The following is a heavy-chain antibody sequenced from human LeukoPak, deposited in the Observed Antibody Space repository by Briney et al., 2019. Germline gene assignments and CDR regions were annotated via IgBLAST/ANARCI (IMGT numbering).Heavy chain of an antibody. CDR2: INPNSGGT. CDR3: AREHYGGNSNYYGMDV. D-gene: IGHD4-23*01. CDR1: GYPFTGYY. J-gene: IGHJ6*02. V-gene: IGHV1-2*02. Sequence: ASVKVSCKASGYPFTGYYMHWVRQASGQGLEWMGWINPNSGGTNYAQKFQGRVNMTRDTSISTAYMELSRLRSDDTAVYYCAREHYGGNSNYYGMDVWGQGTTVTVSS.